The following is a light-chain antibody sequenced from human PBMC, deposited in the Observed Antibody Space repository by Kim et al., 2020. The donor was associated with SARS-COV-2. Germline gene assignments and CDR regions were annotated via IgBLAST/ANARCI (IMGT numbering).Light chain of an antibody. Sequence: SSELTQDPAVSVAVGQTVRITCQGDSLRSYYATWYQQKPGQAPIVVIYGKNNRPSGIPDRFSGSSSGNTASLTITWTQRGDEADYYCNSRDSNDNVVFGG. CDR3: NSRDSNDNVV. CDR1: SLRSYY. V-gene: IGLV3-19*01. J-gene: IGLJ2*01. CDR2: GKN.